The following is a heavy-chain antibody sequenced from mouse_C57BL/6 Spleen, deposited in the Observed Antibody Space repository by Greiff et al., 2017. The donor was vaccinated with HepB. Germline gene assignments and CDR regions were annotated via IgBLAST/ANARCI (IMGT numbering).Heavy chain of an antibody. CDR1: GFTFSSYG. V-gene: IGHV5-6*01. Sequence: EVQRVESGGDLVKPGGSLKLSCAASGFTFSSYGMSWVRQTPDKRLEWVATISSGGSYTYYPDSVKGRFTISRDNAKNTLYLQMSSLKSEDTAMYYCARLREFITTVVRYFDVWGTGTTVTVSS. CDR2: ISSGGSYT. CDR3: ARLREFITTVVRYFDV. D-gene: IGHD1-1*01. J-gene: IGHJ1*03.